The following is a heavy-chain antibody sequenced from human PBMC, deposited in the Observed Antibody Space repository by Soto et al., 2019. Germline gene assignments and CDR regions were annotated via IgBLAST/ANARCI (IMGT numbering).Heavy chain of an antibody. CDR3: AYSGYEDPFRY. V-gene: IGHV1-2*02. CDR2: INTNSGGT. J-gene: IGHJ4*02. CDR1: GYTFTGYY. Sequence: RASVKVSCKASGYTFTGYYMHWVRQAPGQGLEWMGWINTNSGGTNYAQKFQGRVTMTRDTSISTAYMELSRLRSDDTAVYYCAYSGYEDPFRYGGQGTLVTVSS. D-gene: IGHD5-12*01.